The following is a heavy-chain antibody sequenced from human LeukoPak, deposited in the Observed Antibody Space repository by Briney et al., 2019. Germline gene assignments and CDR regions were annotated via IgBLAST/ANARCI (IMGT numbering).Heavy chain of an antibody. CDR1: GGAVSSYA. D-gene: IGHD2-15*01. CDR3: ARDKKSCSGATCYSATTVSFYYGMDV. J-gene: IGHJ6*02. V-gene: IGHV1-69*04. CDR2: IIPILPIS. Sequence: SVKVSCRASGGAVSSYAINWVRQAPGQGLEWMGRIIPILPISTYAQRFQGRVTITADKSTSTVYMELHSLRSEDTALYYCARDKKSCSGATCYSATTVSFYYGMDVWGQGTTVTVSS.